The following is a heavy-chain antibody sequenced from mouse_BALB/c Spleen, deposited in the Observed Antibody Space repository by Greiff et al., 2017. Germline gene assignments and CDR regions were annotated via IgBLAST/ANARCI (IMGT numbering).Heavy chain of an antibody. CDR3: AAYRYDGYYFDY. Sequence: QVQLQQSGAELAKPGASVKMSCKASGYTFTSYWMHWVKQRPGQGLEWIGYINPSTGYTEYNQKFKDKATLTADKSSSTAYMQLSSLTSEDSAVYYCAAYRYDGYYFDYWGQGTTLTVSS. V-gene: IGHV1-7*01. J-gene: IGHJ2*01. CDR2: INPSTGYT. CDR1: GYTFTSYW. D-gene: IGHD2-14*01.